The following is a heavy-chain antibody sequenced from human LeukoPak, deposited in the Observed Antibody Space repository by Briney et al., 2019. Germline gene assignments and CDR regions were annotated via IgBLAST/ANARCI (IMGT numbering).Heavy chain of an antibody. CDR1: GFTFSSYA. J-gene: IGHJ3*02. CDR3: ARSSYYYDSSGYYSDAFDI. Sequence: PGGSLRLSCAASGFTFSSYAMSWVRQAPGKGLEWVSAISGSGGSTYYADSVKGRFTISRDNSKNTLNLQMNSLRAEDTAVYYCARSSYYYDSSGYYSDAFDIWGQGTMVTVSS. D-gene: IGHD3-22*01. V-gene: IGHV3-23*01. CDR2: ISGSGGST.